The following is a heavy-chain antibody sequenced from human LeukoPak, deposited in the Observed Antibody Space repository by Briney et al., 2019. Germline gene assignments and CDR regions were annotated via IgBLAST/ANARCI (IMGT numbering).Heavy chain of an antibody. CDR1: GFTFSNAW. Sequence: GGSLRLSCAASGFTFSNAWMSWVRQAPGKGLEWVGRIKRKADGGTTDYAAPVKGRFTSSRDDSKNTLYLQMNSLKTEDTAVYYCTTVVVVTAADYWGQGTLVTVSS. CDR3: TTVVVVTAADY. V-gene: IGHV3-15*01. D-gene: IGHD2-21*02. CDR2: IKRKADGGTT. J-gene: IGHJ4*02.